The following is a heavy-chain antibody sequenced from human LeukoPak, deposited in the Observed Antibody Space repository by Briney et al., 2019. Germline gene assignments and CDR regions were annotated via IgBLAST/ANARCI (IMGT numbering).Heavy chain of an antibody. J-gene: IGHJ2*01. Sequence: PGGSRRLSCAASGFTFSSYGMHWVRQAPGKGLEWVAVISYDGSNKYYADSVKGRFTISRDNSKNTLYLQMNSLRAEDTAVYYCAKGDDYGDYVGWYFDLWGRGTLVTVSS. D-gene: IGHD4-17*01. V-gene: IGHV3-30*18. CDR2: ISYDGSNK. CDR3: AKGDDYGDYVGWYFDL. CDR1: GFTFSSYG.